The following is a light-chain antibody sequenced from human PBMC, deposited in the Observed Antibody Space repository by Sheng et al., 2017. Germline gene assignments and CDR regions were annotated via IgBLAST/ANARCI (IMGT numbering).Light chain of an antibody. V-gene: IGLV6-57*01. Sequence: NFMLTQPLSVSESPGKTVTLSCTRSSGNIAGNFVQWYQLRPGYSPTTVIYEDDQRPSGVPDRFSGSIDSSSNSAYLTISGLKTEDEADYYCQSYDNRVNWVFGGGTKLTVL. CDR2: EDD. J-gene: IGLJ3*02. CDR1: SGNIAGNF. CDR3: QSYDNRVNWV.